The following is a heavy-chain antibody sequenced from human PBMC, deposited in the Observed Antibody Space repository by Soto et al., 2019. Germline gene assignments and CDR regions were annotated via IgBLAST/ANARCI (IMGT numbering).Heavy chain of an antibody. CDR2: ISSSGSYI. J-gene: IGHJ6*03. CDR1: GFNFISYS. D-gene: IGHD6-13*01. V-gene: IGHV3-21*01. CDR3: ARDAYEQPNGNYYYYYMDV. Sequence: EVQLVESGGGLVKPGGSLRLSCAASGFNFISYSMNWVRQAPGKGLEWVSSISSSGSYIYYADSVKGRFTISRDNAKNSLYLQVNSLRAEDTAVYYCARDAYEQPNGNYYYYYMDVWGKGTTVTVSS.